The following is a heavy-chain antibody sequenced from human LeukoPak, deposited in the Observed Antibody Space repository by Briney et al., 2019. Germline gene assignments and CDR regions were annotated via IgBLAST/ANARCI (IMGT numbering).Heavy chain of an antibody. CDR1: GFTFSNAR. J-gene: IGHJ4*02. D-gene: IGHD6-13*01. Sequence: GSLRLSCAASGFTFSNARMSWVRQAPGKGLEWIGSIYHSGSTYYNPSLKSRVTISVDTSKNQFSLKLSSVTAADTAVYYCVSAAGTVVWGQGTLVIVSS. CDR3: VSAAGTVV. CDR2: IYHSGST. V-gene: IGHV4-38-2*01.